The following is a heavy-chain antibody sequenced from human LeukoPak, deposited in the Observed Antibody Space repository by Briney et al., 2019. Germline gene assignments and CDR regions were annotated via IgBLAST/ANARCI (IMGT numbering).Heavy chain of an antibody. V-gene: IGHV4-59*01. D-gene: IGHD1-26*01. CDR2: IYYSGST. CDR3: ARVSGSYEDY. Sequence: PSETLSLTCTVSGGSISSNYWSWIRQPPGQGLEWIGYIYYSGSTNYNPSLKSRVTISVDTSKNQFSLKLSSVTAADTAVYYCARVSGSYEDYWGQGTLVTVSS. J-gene: IGHJ4*02. CDR1: GGSISSNY.